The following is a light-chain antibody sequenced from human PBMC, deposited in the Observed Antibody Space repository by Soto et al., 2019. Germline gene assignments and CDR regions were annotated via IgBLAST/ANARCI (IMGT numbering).Light chain of an antibody. CDR3: CSYTSGGNYV. V-gene: IGLV2-11*01. CDR1: SSYVGGYNF. CDR2: DVS. Sequence: QSALTQPRSVSESPGQSVTISCTGTSSYVGGYNFVSWYQHHPGKAPKLMIYDVSKRPSGVPDRFSGSKSGYTASLTISGLQAEDEADYYCCSYTSGGNYVFGTGTKVTVL. J-gene: IGLJ1*01.